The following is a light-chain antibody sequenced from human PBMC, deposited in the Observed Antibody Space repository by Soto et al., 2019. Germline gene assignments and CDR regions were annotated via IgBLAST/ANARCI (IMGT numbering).Light chain of an antibody. CDR3: MQALQSLT. Sequence: EILMTQSPVTLPVTLGESPCISCIPSQILLYNNTYNYLDWYVQKPGQSPQLLIYFGSNRAPGVPDRFSGSGSGTDFTLKINRVEAEDVGTYYCMQALQSLTFGQGTRLEIK. J-gene: IGKJ5*01. V-gene: IGKV2-28*01. CDR2: FGS. CDR1: QILLYNNTYNY.